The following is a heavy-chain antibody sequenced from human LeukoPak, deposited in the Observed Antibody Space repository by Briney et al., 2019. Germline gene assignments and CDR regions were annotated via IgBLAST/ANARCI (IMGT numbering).Heavy chain of an antibody. D-gene: IGHD6-13*01. CDR1: GFTFSSYG. J-gene: IGHJ4*02. CDR2: ISYDGSNK. V-gene: IGHV3-30*18. CDR3: AKAPIAAAGIYYFDY. Sequence: GKSLRPSCAASGFTFSSYGIHWVRQAPGKGLEWVAVISYDGSNKYYADSVKGRFTISRDNSKNTLYLQMNSLRTEDTAVYYCAKAPIAAAGIYYFDYWGQGTLVTVSS.